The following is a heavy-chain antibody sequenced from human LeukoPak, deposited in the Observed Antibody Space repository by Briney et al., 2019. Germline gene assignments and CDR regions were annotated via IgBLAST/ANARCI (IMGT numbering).Heavy chain of an antibody. V-gene: IGHV4-34*01. Sequence: SETLSLTCAVYGGSFSGYYWSWIRQPPGKGLEWTGEINHSGSTNYNPSLKSRVTISVDTSKNQFSLKLSSVTAADTAVYYCARGPRKWVVRGKGGLYYYYGMDVWGKGTTVTVSS. D-gene: IGHD3-10*01. J-gene: IGHJ6*04. CDR1: GGSFSGYY. CDR3: ARGPRKWVVRGKGGLYYYYGMDV. CDR2: INHSGST.